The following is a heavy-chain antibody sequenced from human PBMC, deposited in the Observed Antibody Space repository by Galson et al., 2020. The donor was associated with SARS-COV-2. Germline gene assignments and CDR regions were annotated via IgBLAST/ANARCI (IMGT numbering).Heavy chain of an antibody. J-gene: IGHJ6*02. CDR3: ARDSSSWYESYYYYGMDV. V-gene: IGHV3-7*01. D-gene: IGHD6-13*01. CDR1: GFTFSSYW. Sequence: GGSLRLSCAASGFTFSSYWMSWVRQAPGKGLEWVANIKQDGSEKYYVDSVKGRFTISRDNAKNSLYLQMNSLRAEDTAVYYCARDSSSWYESYYYYGMDVWGQGTTVTVSS. CDR2: IKQDGSEK.